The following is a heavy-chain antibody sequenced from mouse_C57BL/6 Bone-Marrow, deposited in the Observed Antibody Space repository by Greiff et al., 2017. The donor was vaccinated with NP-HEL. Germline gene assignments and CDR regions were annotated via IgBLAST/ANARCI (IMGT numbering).Heavy chain of an antibody. Sequence: VQLQQSGAELVRPGSSVKMSCKTSGYTFTSYGINWVKQRPGQGLEWIGYIYIGNGDTEYNEKFKGKATLTSDTSSSTAYMQLSSLTSEDSAIYFCARYGYFPYYFDYWGQGTTLTVSS. J-gene: IGHJ2*01. V-gene: IGHV1-58*01. CDR3: ARYGYFPYYFDY. CDR2: IYIGNGDT. D-gene: IGHD2-2*01. CDR1: GYTFTSYG.